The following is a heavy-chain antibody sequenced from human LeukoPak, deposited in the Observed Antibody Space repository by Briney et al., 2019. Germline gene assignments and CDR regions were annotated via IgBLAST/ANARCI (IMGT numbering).Heavy chain of an antibody. CDR2: INHSGST. V-gene: IGHV4-34*01. J-gene: IGHJ4*02. CDR3: ARHANYYGSGSYYRQYYFDY. Sequence: SETLSLTCAVYGGSFSGYYWSWIRQPPGKGLEWIGEINHSGSTNYNPSLKSRVTISVDTSKNQFSLKLSSVTAADTAVYYCARHANYYGSGSYYRQYYFDYWGQGTLVTVSS. D-gene: IGHD3-10*01. CDR1: GGSFSGYY.